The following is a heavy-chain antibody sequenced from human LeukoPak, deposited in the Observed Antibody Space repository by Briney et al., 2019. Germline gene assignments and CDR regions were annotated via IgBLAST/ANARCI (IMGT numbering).Heavy chain of an antibody. CDR2: ISNDGSST. Sequence: PGGSLRLSCAASGFNFNNYWMHWVRQAPGKGLVWVSRISNDGSSTPYADSVKGRFTISRDNAKNTLYLQINSLRAEDTAVYFCARAYDYWSDYAGVDVWGQGTPVTVSS. J-gene: IGHJ6*02. D-gene: IGHD3-3*01. CDR1: GFNFNNYW. V-gene: IGHV3-74*01. CDR3: ARAYDYWSDYAGVDV.